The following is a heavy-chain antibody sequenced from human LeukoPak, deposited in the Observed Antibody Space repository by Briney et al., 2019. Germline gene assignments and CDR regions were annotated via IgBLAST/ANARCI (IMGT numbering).Heavy chain of an antibody. CDR2: FNLGGGT. J-gene: IGHJ3*02. Sequence: PSETLSLTCAVYGGSFSGDYWSWIRQPPGRGLEWIGEFNLGGGTNYNPSLKSRLTILVDAAKSQVSLKLSSVTPADTAVYYCARIYNDTSGNHNQAFDMWGQGTMVTVSS. CDR1: GGSFSGDY. CDR3: ARIYNDTSGNHNQAFDM. D-gene: IGHD3-22*01. V-gene: IGHV4-34*01.